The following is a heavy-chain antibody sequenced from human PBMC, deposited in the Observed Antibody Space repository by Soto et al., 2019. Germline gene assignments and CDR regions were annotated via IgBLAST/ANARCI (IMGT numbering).Heavy chain of an antibody. CDR1: GYTFTSYY. Sequence: QVQLVQSGAEVKKPGASVRVSCKASGYTFTSYYIHWVRQAPGQGLEWMAIVNPTGGSTNYPQKFQGRVTVTFDTATSTVFMELNSLRYEDTAVYYCARHLAAGDSWGQGTLVTVSS. D-gene: IGHD6-25*01. CDR3: ARHLAAGDS. CDR2: VNPTGGST. J-gene: IGHJ4*02. V-gene: IGHV1-46*03.